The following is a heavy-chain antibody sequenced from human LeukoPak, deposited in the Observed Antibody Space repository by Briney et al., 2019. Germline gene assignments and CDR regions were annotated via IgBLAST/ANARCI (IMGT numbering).Heavy chain of an antibody. CDR3: ASDWHTGLIAS. J-gene: IGHJ5*01. V-gene: IGHV3-30*04. D-gene: IGHD2-21*01. Sequence: TGGSLRLSCAASGFTFSSYAMHWVRQAPGKGLECVAVISKDGSNKSYADSVKGRFTISRDNSKNTLYLQMTSLGAEDTAVYYCASDWHTGLIASWGQGTLVSVSS. CDR2: ISKDGSNK. CDR1: GFTFSSYA.